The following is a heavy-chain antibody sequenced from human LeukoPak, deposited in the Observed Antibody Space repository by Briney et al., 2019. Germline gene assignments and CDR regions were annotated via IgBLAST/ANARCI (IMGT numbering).Heavy chain of an antibody. D-gene: IGHD4-17*01. V-gene: IGHV3-23*01. CDR1: GFTFRNFG. CDR3: AKDPSTFLTTGWYFDL. Sequence: GGSLRLSCAASGFTFRNFGMTWVRQVPGKGLEWVSTISDSGVTTRYADSVMGRFTISRDNSKSTLYLQMSSLRAVDTAIYYCAKDPSTFLTTGWYFDLWGRGTLVTVSS. J-gene: IGHJ2*01. CDR2: ISDSGVTT.